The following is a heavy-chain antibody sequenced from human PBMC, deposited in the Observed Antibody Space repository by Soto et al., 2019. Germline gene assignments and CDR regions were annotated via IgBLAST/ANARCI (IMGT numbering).Heavy chain of an antibody. CDR1: GFTFSSYA. V-gene: IGHV3-30-3*01. CDR2: ISYDGSNK. CDR3: AGEGALTTVTTLFDY. Sequence: QVQLVESGGGVVQPGRSLRLSCAASGFTFSSYAMHWVRQAPGKGLEWVAVISYDGSNKYYADSVKGRFTISRDNSKNTLYLQMNSLRAEDTAVYYCAGEGALTTVTTLFDYWGQGTLVTVSS. J-gene: IGHJ4*02. D-gene: IGHD4-17*01.